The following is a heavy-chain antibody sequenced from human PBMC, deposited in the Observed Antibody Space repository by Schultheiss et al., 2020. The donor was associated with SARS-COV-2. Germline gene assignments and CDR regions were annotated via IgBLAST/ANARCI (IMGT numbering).Heavy chain of an antibody. V-gene: IGHV4-4*02. CDR2: IYHSGST. CDR1: GGSISSSNW. D-gene: IGHD3-3*01. Sequence: SETLSLTCAVSGGSISSSNWWSWVRQPPGKGLEWIGEIYHSGSTNYNPSLKSRVTISVDKSKNQFSLKLSSVTAADTAVYYCARGLSDFWSGYHHFDYWGQGTLVTVSS. J-gene: IGHJ4*02. CDR3: ARGLSDFWSGYHHFDY.